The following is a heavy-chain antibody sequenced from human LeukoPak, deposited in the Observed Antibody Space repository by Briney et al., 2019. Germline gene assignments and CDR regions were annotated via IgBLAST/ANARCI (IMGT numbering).Heavy chain of an antibody. V-gene: IGHV3-23*01. Sequence: GGTLRLSCAASGFTFSSYGMSWVRQAPGKGLEWVSEISGSGESTYYAESVKGRFTISRDNSKNTLYVQMNSLRAEDTAVYYCAKGNYYDSSAYNWFDPWGQGTPVTVSS. CDR3: AKGNYYDSSAYNWFDP. D-gene: IGHD3-22*01. CDR1: GFTFSSYG. J-gene: IGHJ5*02. CDR2: ISGSGEST.